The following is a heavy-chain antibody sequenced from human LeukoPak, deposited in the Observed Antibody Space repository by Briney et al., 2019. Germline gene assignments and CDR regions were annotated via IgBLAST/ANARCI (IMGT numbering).Heavy chain of an antibody. V-gene: IGHV3-48*03. CDR2: ISSSGSNI. D-gene: IGHD3-3*01. Sequence: GGSHSPFCPASGFTLASYEMSSVSQAPGKGLEWVSYISSSGSNIYYADSVKGRFTISRDNAKNSLYLQMNSLRAEDTAVYYCARDFGVEAFDYWGQGTLVTVSS. CDR3: ARDFGVEAFDY. J-gene: IGHJ4*02. CDR1: GFTLASYE.